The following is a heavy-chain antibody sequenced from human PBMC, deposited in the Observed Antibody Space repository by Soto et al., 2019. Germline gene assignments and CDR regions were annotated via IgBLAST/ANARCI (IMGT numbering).Heavy chain of an antibody. CDR2: ISAYNGNT. CDR1: GYTFTGYS. D-gene: IGHD4-17*01. J-gene: IGHJ4*02. CDR3: ARPSGSYGDYAWSLKY. Sequence: QVQLVQSGAEVKKPGASVKVSCKASGYTFTGYSVGWVRQAPGQGLEWMGWISAYNGNTNYAQKFQDRLTMTTDASTSTAYMGLRSLRSDDTAVYYCARPSGSYGDYAWSLKYWGQGTLVTVSS. V-gene: IGHV1-18*01.